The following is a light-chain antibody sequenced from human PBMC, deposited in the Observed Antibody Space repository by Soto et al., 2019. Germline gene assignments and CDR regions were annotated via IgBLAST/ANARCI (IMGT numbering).Light chain of an antibody. CDR3: CSYAGSYTFE. CDR2: DVS. V-gene: IGLV2-11*01. CDR1: SSNVGGYNY. J-gene: IGLJ3*02. Sequence: QSALTQPRSVSGSPGQSVTISCTGTSSNVGGYNYVSWYQQHPGKAPKLMISDVSKRPSGVPDRFSGSKSGNTASLTISGLQAEDEADYYCCSYAGSYTFEFGGGTKVTVL.